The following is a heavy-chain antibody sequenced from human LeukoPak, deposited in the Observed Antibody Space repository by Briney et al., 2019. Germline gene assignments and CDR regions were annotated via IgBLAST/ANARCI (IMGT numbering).Heavy chain of an antibody. J-gene: IGHJ3*02. CDR2: IYSGGST. D-gene: IGHD3-22*01. CDR3: ARAPPYYYDSSGYWFGEAFDI. V-gene: IGHV3-53*01. CDR1: GFTVSSNY. Sequence: GGSLRLSCAASGFTVSSNYMSWVRPAPGKGLEWVSVIYSGGSTYYADSVKGRFTISRDNSKNTLYLKMNSLRAEDTAVYYCARAPPYYYDSSGYWFGEAFDIWGQGTMVTVSS.